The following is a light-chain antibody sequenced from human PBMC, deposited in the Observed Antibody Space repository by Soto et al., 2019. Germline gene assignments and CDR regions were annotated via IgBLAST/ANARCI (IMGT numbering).Light chain of an antibody. CDR2: GAS. CDR3: QFYGSSLIT. CDR1: QSVSSNY. J-gene: IGKJ5*01. V-gene: IGKV3-20*01. Sequence: ESVLTQSPGTLSLSPGERATLSCRASQSVSSNYLAWYQQKPGQAPRLLIYGASTRASGIPDRFSGSGSGTDFTLTISRLEPEDSAVYYCQFYGSSLITFGQGTRLEIK.